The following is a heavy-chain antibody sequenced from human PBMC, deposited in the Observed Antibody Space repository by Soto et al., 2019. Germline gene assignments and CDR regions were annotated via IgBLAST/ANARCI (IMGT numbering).Heavy chain of an antibody. J-gene: IGHJ4*02. V-gene: IGHV3-23*01. CDR3: AKDLGYDGSGIEI. D-gene: IGHD3-10*01. CDR1: GFTFSNYG. CDR2: TSGSGDTT. Sequence: EVQLLESGGGSLQPGGSLRLSCVVSGFTFSNYGMSWVRQAPGKGLEWVSATSGSGDTTYYADSVKGRFTISRDNSKNTLYVQMNSLRADDTAVYYCAKDLGYDGSGIEIWGQGTQVTVSP.